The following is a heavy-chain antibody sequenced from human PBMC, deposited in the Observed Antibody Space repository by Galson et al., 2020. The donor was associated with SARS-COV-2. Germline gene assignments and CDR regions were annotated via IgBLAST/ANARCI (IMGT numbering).Heavy chain of an antibody. V-gene: IGHV3-30*04. CDR1: GFTFSSYA. D-gene: IGHD6-19*01. CDR2: ISYDGSNK. J-gene: IGHJ4*02. Sequence: GGSLRLSCAASGFTFSSYAMHWVRQAPGKGLEWVAVISYDGSNKYYADSVKGRFTISRDNSKNTLYLQMNSLRAEDTAVYYCARDTRGWFLDYWGQGTLVTVSS. CDR3: ARDTRGWFLDY.